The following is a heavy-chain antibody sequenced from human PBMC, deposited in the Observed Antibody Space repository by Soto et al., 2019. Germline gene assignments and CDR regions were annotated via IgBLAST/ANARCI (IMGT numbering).Heavy chain of an antibody. D-gene: IGHD6-13*01. J-gene: IGHJ5*02. CDR2: IYYSGST. V-gene: IGHV4-31*03. CDR1: GGSISSGGYY. Sequence: SETLSLSCTVSGGSISSGGYYWSWIRQHPGKGLEWIGYIYYSGSTYYNPSLKSRVTISVDTSKNQFSLKLGSVTAADTAVYYCARVFSDSSSFFDPWGQGTLVTVSS. CDR3: ARVFSDSSSFFDP.